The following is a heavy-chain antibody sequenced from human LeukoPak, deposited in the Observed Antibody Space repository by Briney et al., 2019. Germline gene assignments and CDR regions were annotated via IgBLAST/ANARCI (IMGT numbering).Heavy chain of an antibody. D-gene: IGHD3-22*01. CDR3: ARGLFHGSGLPYAMDV. J-gene: IGHJ6*02. V-gene: IGHV4-4*02. CDR2: VHLDGRT. Sequence: SGTLSLTCGVSGGSVINTNWWTWVRQPPGKGLEWIGEVHLDGRTNYNPSLESRLTMSVDVSENQVSLKLTSVTAADTAVYYCARGLFHGSGLPYAMDVWGQGTTVTVSS. CDR1: GGSVINTNW.